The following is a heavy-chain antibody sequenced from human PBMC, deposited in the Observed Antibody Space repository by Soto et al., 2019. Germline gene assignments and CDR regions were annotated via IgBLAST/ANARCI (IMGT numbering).Heavy chain of an antibody. CDR3: ARDPYCSGGSCYGYFDY. Sequence: GGSLRLSCAASGFTFSSYAMHWVRQAPGKGLEWVAVISYDGSEKYYADSVKGRFTISRDNSKNTLYLQMNSLRAEDTAVYYCARDPYCSGGSCYGYFDYWGQGPLVTVSS. CDR2: ISYDGSEK. CDR1: GFTFSSYA. J-gene: IGHJ4*02. D-gene: IGHD2-15*01. V-gene: IGHV3-30-3*01.